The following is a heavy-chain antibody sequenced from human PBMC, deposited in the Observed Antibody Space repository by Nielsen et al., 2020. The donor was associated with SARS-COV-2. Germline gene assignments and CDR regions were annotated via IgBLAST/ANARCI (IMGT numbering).Heavy chain of an antibody. V-gene: IGHV3-48*01. CDR2: ISSSSSTI. Sequence: GGSLRLSCAASGFTFSSYSMNWVRQAPGKGLEWVSYISSSSSTIYYADSVKGRFTISRDNAKNSLYLQMNSLRAEDTAVYYCARDSGDTAMNYYYYYGMDVWGQGTTVTVSS. CDR1: GFTFSSYS. D-gene: IGHD5-18*01. CDR3: ARDSGDTAMNYYYYYGMDV. J-gene: IGHJ6*02.